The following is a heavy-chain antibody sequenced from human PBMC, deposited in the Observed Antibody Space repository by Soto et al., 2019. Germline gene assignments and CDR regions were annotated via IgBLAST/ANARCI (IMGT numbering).Heavy chain of an antibody. CDR1: GFTFSSYW. CDR3: ARDLAVAGPGAYYYGMDV. CDR2: INSDGSST. Sequence: GSLRLSCAASGFTFSSYWMHWVRQAPGKGLVWVSRINSDGSSTSYADSVKGRFTISRDNAKNTLYLQMSSLRAEDTAVYYCARDLAVAGPGAYYYGMDVWGQGTTVTVSS. J-gene: IGHJ6*02. V-gene: IGHV3-74*01. D-gene: IGHD6-19*01.